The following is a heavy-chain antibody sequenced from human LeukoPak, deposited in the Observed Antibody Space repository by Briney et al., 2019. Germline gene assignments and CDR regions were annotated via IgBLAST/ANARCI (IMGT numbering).Heavy chain of an antibody. D-gene: IGHD6-13*01. CDR1: GGSISSSSYY. Sequence: SETLSLTRTVSGGSISSSSYYWGWIRQPPGKGLEWIGSIYYSGSTYYNPSLKSRVTISVDTSKNQFSLKLSSVTAADTAVYYCVRGIAAAGTWGMDVWGQRTTVTVSS. CDR2: IYYSGST. V-gene: IGHV4-39*07. CDR3: VRGIAAAGTWGMDV. J-gene: IGHJ6*02.